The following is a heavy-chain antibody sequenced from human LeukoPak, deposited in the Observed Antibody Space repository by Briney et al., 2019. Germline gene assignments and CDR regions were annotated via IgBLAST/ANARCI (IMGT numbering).Heavy chain of an antibody. CDR2: INHSGST. CDR3: AKGGYGSGSHYKH. D-gene: IGHD3-10*01. V-gene: IGHV4-34*01. J-gene: IGHJ4*02. CDR1: GGSFSVYY. Sequence: SETLSLTCGVYGGSFSVYYWSWIRQIPGKGLEWMGEINHSGSTNYNPSLKSRVTISVDTSKNQFSLKLRSVTAADTAVYYCAKGGYGSGSHYKHWGQGTQVTVSS.